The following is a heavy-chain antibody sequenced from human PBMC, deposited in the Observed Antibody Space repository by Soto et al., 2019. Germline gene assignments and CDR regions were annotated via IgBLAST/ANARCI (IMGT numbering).Heavy chain of an antibody. D-gene: IGHD6-19*01. V-gene: IGHV1-69*06. CDR1: GGTFSSYA. Sequence: QVQLVQSGAEVKKPGSSVKVSCKASGGTFSSYAISWVRQAPGQGLEWMGGIIPIFGTANYAQKFQGRVTITADKSTSTAYMELSSLRSEDTAVYYCASLTIAVAGTFSPALYGMDVWGQGTTVTVSS. CDR2: IIPIFGTA. CDR3: ASLTIAVAGTFSPALYGMDV. J-gene: IGHJ6*02.